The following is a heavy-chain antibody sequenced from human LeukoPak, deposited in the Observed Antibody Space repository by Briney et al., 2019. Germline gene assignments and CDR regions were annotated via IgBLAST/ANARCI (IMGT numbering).Heavy chain of an antibody. Sequence: GGSLRLSCAASGFTFSSYWMSWVRQAPGKGLEWVANIKQDGSEKYYVDSVKGRFTISRDNAKNSLYLQMNSPRAEDTAVYYCARDNWNYVNDYWGQGTLVTVSS. CDR1: GFTFSSYW. J-gene: IGHJ4*02. CDR2: IKQDGSEK. V-gene: IGHV3-7*01. CDR3: ARDNWNYVNDY. D-gene: IGHD1-7*01.